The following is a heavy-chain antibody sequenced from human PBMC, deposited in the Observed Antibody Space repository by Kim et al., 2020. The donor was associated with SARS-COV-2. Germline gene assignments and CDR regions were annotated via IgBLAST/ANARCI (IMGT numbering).Heavy chain of an antibody. V-gene: IGHV3-30*04. J-gene: IGHJ4*02. Sequence: GGSLRLSCAASGFTFSSYAMHWVRQAPGKGLEWVAVISYDGSNKYYVDSVKGRFTISRDNSKNTLYLQMNSLRAEDTAVYYCARGWPYSSSFLPFDYWGQGTLVTVSS. CDR3: ARGWPYSSSFLPFDY. CDR2: ISYDGSNK. CDR1: GFTFSSYA. D-gene: IGHD6-6*01.